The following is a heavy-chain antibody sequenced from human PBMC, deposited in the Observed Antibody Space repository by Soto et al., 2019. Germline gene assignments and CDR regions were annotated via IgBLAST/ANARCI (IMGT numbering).Heavy chain of an antibody. D-gene: IGHD2-8*01. Sequence: SQTLSLSCVTSGDSVASNSPAWNWIRQSPSRGLEWLGRTYYRSNRSKWYNDYAVSVKSRIPINPDTSKNHLSLQLNSVTPEDTAVYYCARRDGVYPFASWRQGTRVTV. CDR2: TYYRSNRSKWYN. CDR1: GDSVASNSPA. V-gene: IGHV6-1*01. CDR3: ARRDGVYPFAS. J-gene: IGHJ4*02.